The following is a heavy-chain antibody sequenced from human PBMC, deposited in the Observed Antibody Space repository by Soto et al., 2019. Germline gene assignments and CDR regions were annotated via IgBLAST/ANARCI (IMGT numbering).Heavy chain of an antibody. J-gene: IGHJ4*02. CDR3: ARGGYRGNDY. V-gene: IGHV4-30-2*01. Sequence: PSETLSLTCAVSGGSISSGGYSWSWIRQPPGKGLEWIGYIYDSGSTYYNPSLKSRLTISIDRSKNQFSLKLRSVTAADTAVYYCARGGYRGNDYWGLGTLVTVS. D-gene: IGHD2-15*01. CDR2: IYDSGST. CDR1: GGSISSGGYS.